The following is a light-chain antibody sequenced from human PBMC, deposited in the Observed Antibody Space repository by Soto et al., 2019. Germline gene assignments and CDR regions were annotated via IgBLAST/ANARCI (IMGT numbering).Light chain of an antibody. CDR2: ATS. Sequence: DSHLTQSPSTLSASVGDRVTITCRASQSISILLAWYQQKPGKAPNLLIYATSTLETGVSSRFSGSVSGPEFTLTISSLQPDDSATSYCQHYNDFSWTFGQGTKVEIK. J-gene: IGKJ1*01. CDR1: QSISIL. V-gene: IGKV1-5*03. CDR3: QHYNDFSWT.